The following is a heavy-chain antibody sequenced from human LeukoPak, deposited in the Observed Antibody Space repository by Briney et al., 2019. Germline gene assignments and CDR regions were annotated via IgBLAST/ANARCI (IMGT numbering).Heavy chain of an antibody. Sequence: GGSLKLSCAASGIIVSNNYMSWVRQAPGKGLEWVSVIYSGGSTYYADSVKGRFTISRDNSKNTLYLQMNSLRAEDAAVYYCARFLASWDRYYMDVWGEGTTVSVSS. D-gene: IGHD2-2*01. CDR1: GIIVSNNY. CDR3: ARFLASWDRYYMDV. CDR2: IYSGGST. V-gene: IGHV3-66*01. J-gene: IGHJ6*03.